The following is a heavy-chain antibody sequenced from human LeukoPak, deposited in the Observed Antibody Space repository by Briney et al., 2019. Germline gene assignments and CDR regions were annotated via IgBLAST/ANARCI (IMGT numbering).Heavy chain of an antibody. D-gene: IGHD2/OR15-2a*01. J-gene: IGHJ5*02. CDR1: GFTFSSYE. V-gene: IGHV3-48*03. Sequence: GGSLRLSCAASGFTFSSYEMNWVRQAPGKGLEWVSYISSSGSTIYYADSVKGRFTISRDNAKNSLYLQMNSLRAEDTAVYYCARDGYLATTSWGQGTLVTVSS. CDR3: ARDGYLATTS. CDR2: ISSSGSTI.